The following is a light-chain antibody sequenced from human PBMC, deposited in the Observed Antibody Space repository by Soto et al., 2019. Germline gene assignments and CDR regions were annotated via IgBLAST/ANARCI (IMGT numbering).Light chain of an antibody. V-gene: IGKV3-15*01. CDR1: QSVSSN. CDR2: GAS. J-gene: IGKJ3*01. Sequence: EIVMTQSPATLSVSPGERATFSCRASQSVSSNLAWYQQKPGQAPRLLIYGASIRATGIPARFSGSGSGTEFTLTISRLEPEDFAVYYCQQYGSSPGLFTFGPGTKVDIK. CDR3: QQYGSSPGLFT.